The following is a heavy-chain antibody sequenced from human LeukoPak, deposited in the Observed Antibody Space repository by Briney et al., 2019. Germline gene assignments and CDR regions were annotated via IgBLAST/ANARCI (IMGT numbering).Heavy chain of an antibody. J-gene: IGHJ4*02. CDR2: MNPNSGNT. Sequence: ASVKVSCKASGYTFTSYDINWVRQATGQGLEWMGWMNPNSGNTGYAQKFQGRVTITRNTSISTAYMELSSLRSEDTAVYYCARVDSSSRKELDPDYWGQGTLVTVSS. CDR3: ARVDSSSRKELDPDY. CDR1: GYTFTSYD. V-gene: IGHV1-8*03. D-gene: IGHD6-13*01.